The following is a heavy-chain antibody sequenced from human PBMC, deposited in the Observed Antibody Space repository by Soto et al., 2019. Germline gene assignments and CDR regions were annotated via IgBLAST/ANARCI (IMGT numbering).Heavy chain of an antibody. V-gene: IGHV4-31*03. D-gene: IGHD2-2*03. CDR2: IYYSGST. CDR1: GGSISSGGYY. Sequence: QVQLQESGPGLVKPSQTLSLTCTVSGGSISSGGYYWSWIRQHPGKGLEWIGYIYYSGSTYYNPSLKSRVTISVDTSKNQFSLKRSSVTAADTAVYYCARVAVGIVVVPAAPIFDYWGQGTLVTVSS. J-gene: IGHJ4*02. CDR3: ARVAVGIVVVPAAPIFDY.